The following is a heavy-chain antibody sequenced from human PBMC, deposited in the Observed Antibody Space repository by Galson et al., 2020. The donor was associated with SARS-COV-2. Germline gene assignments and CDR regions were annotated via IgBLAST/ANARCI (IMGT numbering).Heavy chain of an antibody. J-gene: IGHJ4*02. V-gene: IGHV4-31*03. CDR3: ARDMRSSGGGSYFFDS. D-gene: IGHD6-19*01. CDR2: SSYSGST. Sequence: SETLSLTCTVSGGSNGSGGYYWTWIRQHPGKGLEWIGYSSYSGSTYYNPSLKSRVTISVDTSKNQFSLNLNSVTAADTAVYYCARDMRSSGGGSYFFDSWGQGALVTVSS. CDR1: GGSNGSGGYY.